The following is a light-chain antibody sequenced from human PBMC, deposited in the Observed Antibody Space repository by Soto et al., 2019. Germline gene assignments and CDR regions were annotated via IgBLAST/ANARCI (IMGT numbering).Light chain of an antibody. Sequence: DIQMTQSPSTLSGSVGERVTITCRASQRISNWLAWYQQKPGKAPKLLIYEASRLESGVPSRISGSGSGTEFTLTISSLQPDDFATYYCQQYTSYPWTFGQGTKVDI. V-gene: IGKV1-5*03. CDR1: QRISNW. J-gene: IGKJ1*01. CDR2: EAS. CDR3: QQYTSYPWT.